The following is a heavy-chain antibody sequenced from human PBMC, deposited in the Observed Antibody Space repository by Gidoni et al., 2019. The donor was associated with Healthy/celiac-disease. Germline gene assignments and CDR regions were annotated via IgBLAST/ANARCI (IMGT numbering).Heavy chain of an antibody. CDR1: GFPVSSNY. V-gene: IGHV3-53*01. Sequence: EVQLVESGGGLIQPGGSLRLSCAASGFPVSSNYMSWVRQAPGKGLEWVSVIYSGGSTYYADSVKGRFTISRDNSKNTLYLQMNSLRAEDTAVYYCAREAVRGYYYGMDVWGQGTTVTVSS. CDR3: AREAVRGYYYGMDV. CDR2: IYSGGST. D-gene: IGHD6-19*01. J-gene: IGHJ6*02.